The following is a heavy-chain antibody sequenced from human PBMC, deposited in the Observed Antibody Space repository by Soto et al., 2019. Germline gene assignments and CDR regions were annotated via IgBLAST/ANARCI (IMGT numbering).Heavy chain of an antibody. CDR2: ISGSGGST. V-gene: IGHV3-23*01. D-gene: IGHD1-1*01. CDR1: GFTFSSYA. Sequence: QPGGSLRLSCAASGFTFSSYAMSWVRQAPGKGLEWVSAISGSGGSTYYADSVKGRLTISRDNSKNTLYLQMNSLRAEDTAVYYCAKGKVNWNVRLEPGSPNDYWGQGTLVTVSS. J-gene: IGHJ4*02. CDR3: AKGKVNWNVRLEPGSPNDY.